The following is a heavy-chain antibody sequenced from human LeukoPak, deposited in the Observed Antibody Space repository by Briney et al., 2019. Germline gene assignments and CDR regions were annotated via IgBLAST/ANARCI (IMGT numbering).Heavy chain of an antibody. CDR2: ISYDGSRK. J-gene: IGHJ4*02. D-gene: IGHD6-6*01. CDR3: ATIAALSADY. Sequence: HPGRSLRLSCAASGFTFSNYGMHWVRQAPGKGLEWVAFISYDGSRKYYADSVKGRFTISRDNAKNSLYLQMNSLRAEDTAVYYCATIAALSADYWGQGTLVTVSS. V-gene: IGHV3-30*03. CDR1: GFTFSNYG.